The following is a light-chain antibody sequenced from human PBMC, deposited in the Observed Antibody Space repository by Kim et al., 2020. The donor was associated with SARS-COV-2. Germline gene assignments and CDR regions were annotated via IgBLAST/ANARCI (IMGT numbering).Light chain of an antibody. Sequence: GQSVTISCTGTSSDVGDYNYVSWYQQHPGKAPKLMIYEVSKRPSGVPNRFSGSKSGNTASLTVSGLQGEDEADYYCSSYAGSNNLVFGGGTKLTVL. CDR1: SSDVGDYNY. V-gene: IGLV2-8*01. CDR2: EVS. CDR3: SSYAGSNNLV. J-gene: IGLJ3*02.